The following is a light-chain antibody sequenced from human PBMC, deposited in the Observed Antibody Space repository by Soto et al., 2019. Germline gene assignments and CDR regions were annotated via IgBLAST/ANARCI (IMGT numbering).Light chain of an antibody. CDR1: SSDVGGYNY. V-gene: IGLV2-11*01. J-gene: IGLJ1*01. CDR3: CSYAGSYTHYV. Sequence: QSVLTQPRSVSGSPGQSITISCTGTSSDVGGYNYVSWYRQHPGKAPTLMIYDVSKRPSRVPDRFSGSKSGNTASLTISGLQAEDAADYYCCSYAGSYTHYVFGTVTKLTVL. CDR2: DVS.